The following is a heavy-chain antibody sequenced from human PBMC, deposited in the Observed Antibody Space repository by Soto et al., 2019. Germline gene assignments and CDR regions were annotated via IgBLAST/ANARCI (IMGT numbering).Heavy chain of an antibody. V-gene: IGHV3-30*18. CDR1: GFTFSSYG. J-gene: IGHJ4*02. D-gene: IGHD3-3*01. CDR2: ISYDGSNK. CDR3: AKANLLEWLSIDY. Sequence: QVQLVESGGNLVRPGGSLRLSCAASGFTFSSYGMHWVRQAPGKGLEWVAVISYDGSNKYYADSVKGRFTISRDNSKNTLYLQMNSLRAEDTAVYYCAKANLLEWLSIDYWGQGTLVTVSS.